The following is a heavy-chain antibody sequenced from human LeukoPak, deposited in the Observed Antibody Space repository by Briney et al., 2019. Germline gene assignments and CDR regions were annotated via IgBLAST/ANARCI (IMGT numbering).Heavy chain of an antibody. V-gene: IGHV3-23*01. J-gene: IGHJ4*02. D-gene: IGHD3-3*01. CDR3: AKVGSDFWSGWFDY. Sequence: SGGSLRLSCAASGFTFSSYAMSWVRQAPGKGLEWVSAISGSGGSTYYADSVKGRFTISRDNSKNTLYLQMNSLRAEDTAVYYCAKVGSDFWSGWFDYWGQGTLVTVSS. CDR1: GFTFSSYA. CDR2: ISGSGGST.